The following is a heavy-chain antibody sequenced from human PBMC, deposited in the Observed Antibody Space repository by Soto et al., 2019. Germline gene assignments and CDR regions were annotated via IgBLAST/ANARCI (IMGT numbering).Heavy chain of an antibody. D-gene: IGHD6-6*01. CDR1: GFTFTNYW. V-gene: IGHV3-7*05. CDR3: ARIGYSSSSFDF. Sequence: GESLKISCAASGFTFTNYWMSWVRQAPGKGLEWVANMKQDGSVKYFVDSVKGRFTVSRDNAKNLQYLQMNSLRAEDTAVYFCARIGYSSSSFDFWGQGTLVTVSS. CDR2: MKQDGSVK. J-gene: IGHJ4*02.